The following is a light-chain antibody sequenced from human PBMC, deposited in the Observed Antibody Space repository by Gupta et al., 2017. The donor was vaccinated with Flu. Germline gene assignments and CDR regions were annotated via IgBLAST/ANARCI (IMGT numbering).Light chain of an antibody. J-gene: IGKJ2*01. CDR2: DAS. V-gene: IGKV3D-20*01. CDR3: QQYGSSPFT. Sequence: EIVLTQSPATLSLSPGERATLSCGASQSVSSSCLAWYQQKPGLAPRLLIYDASSRATGIPDRFSGSGSGTEFTLTISRLEPEDFAVYYCQQYGSSPFTFGQGTKVEIK. CDR1: QSVSSSC.